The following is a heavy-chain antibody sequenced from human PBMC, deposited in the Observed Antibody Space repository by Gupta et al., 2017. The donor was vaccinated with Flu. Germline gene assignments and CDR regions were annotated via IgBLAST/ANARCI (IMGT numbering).Heavy chain of an antibody. J-gene: IGHJ4*02. Sequence: EVQLLESGGGLVHPGGSLRLSCEASGFIFSNYAMSWVRQAPGEGLQWVSSSTGSGGGTYYTYSVKGRFTISRDNSKNSVYLQVNSLTAEDTAVYYCAKGTDTNSWRQGDYWGQGTLVTVSS. D-gene: IGHD3-3*01. CDR1: GFIFSNYA. CDR3: AKGTDTNSWRQGDY. V-gene: IGHV3-23*01. CDR2: STGSGGGT.